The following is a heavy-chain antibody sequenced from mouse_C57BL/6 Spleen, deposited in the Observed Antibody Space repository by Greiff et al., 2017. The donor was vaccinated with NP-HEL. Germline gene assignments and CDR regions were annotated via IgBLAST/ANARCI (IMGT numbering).Heavy chain of an antibody. CDR1: GYAFSSSW. Sequence: VQLQESGPELVKPGASVKISCKASGYAFSSSWMNWVKQRPGKGLEWIGRIYPGDGDTNYNGKFKGKATLTADKSSSTAYMQLSSLTSEDSAVSFCARGRQLRYFDYWGQGTTLTVSS. D-gene: IGHD3-2*02. J-gene: IGHJ2*01. CDR2: IYPGDGDT. CDR3: ARGRQLRYFDY. V-gene: IGHV1-82*01.